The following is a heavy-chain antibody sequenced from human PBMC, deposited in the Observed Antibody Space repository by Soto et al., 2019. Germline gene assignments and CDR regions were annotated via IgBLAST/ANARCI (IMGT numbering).Heavy chain of an antibody. D-gene: IGHD3-3*01. V-gene: IGHV3-64D*06. J-gene: IGHJ6*02. CDR1: GFSFTSYA. Sequence: PGGSLRLSCSASGFSFTSYAMHWVRQAPGKGLEYVSAISNNGGDTHHADSVKDRFTISRDNSKSTLYLQMNSLRVEDRAVYYCVKSSRRDITASRGMDVWGQGTTVTVSS. CDR3: VKSSRRDITASRGMDV. CDR2: ISNNGGDT.